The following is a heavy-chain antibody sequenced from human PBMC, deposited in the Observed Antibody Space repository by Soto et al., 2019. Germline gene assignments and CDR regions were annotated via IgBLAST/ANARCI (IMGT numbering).Heavy chain of an antibody. Sequence: XVCLRLSCAASGFSFSSYAMSWVRQAPGKGLEWVSAISGSGGSTYYTDSVKGRFTISRDNSKNTLYLQMNSLRAEDTAVYYCAKVNGVCFAYCGQGTLVTVYS. CDR1: GFSFSSYA. V-gene: IGHV3-23*01. CDR3: AKVNGVCFAY. CDR2: ISGSGGST. D-gene: IGHD2-8*01. J-gene: IGHJ4*02.